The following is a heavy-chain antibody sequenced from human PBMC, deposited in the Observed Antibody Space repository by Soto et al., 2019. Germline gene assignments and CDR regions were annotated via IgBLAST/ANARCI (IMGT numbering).Heavy chain of an antibody. D-gene: IGHD3-3*01. J-gene: IGHJ6*02. CDR3: ARRVEGYGMDV. CDR2: IYPGDSDT. CDR1: GYSFTSYW. Sequence: GESLRISCKVSGYSFTSYWIGWVRQMPGKGLEWMGIIYPGDSDTRYSPSFQGQVTISADKSISTAYMELSSLRSEDTAVYYCARRVEGYGMDVWGQGTTVTVSS. V-gene: IGHV5-51*01.